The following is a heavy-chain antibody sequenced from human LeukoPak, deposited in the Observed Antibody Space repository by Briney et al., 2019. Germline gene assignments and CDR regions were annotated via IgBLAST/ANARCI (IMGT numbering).Heavy chain of an antibody. D-gene: IGHD2-2*03. CDR2: INPNSGGT. Sequence: ASVKVSCKASGYTFTGYYMHWVRQAPGQGLEWMGWINPNSGGTNYAQKFQGWVTMTRDTSISTAYMELSRLRSDDTAVYYCARAGYCSSTSCSPPFDYWGQGTLVTVSS. CDR1: GYTFTGYY. V-gene: IGHV1-2*04. CDR3: ARAGYCSSTSCSPPFDY. J-gene: IGHJ4*02.